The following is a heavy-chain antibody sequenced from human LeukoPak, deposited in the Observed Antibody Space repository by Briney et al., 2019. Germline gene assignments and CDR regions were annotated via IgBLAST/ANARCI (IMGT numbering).Heavy chain of an antibody. CDR1: GFSFSSYW. V-gene: IGHV3-74*01. D-gene: IGHD6-13*01. CDR3: ARVAGGTTFDY. CDR2: INTDGSTT. J-gene: IGHJ4*02. Sequence: GGSLRLSCAASGFSFSSYWMHWVRHAPGKGLVWVSRINTDGSTTTYADCVKGRFTISRDTAKNTLYLQMNSLRAEDTAVYYCARVAGGTTFDYWGQGALVTVSS.